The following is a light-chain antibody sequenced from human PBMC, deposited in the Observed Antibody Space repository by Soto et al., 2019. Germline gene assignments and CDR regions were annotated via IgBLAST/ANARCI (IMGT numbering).Light chain of an antibody. Sequence: DIQMTQSPSSLSASVGDRVTITCRASQSISSYLNWYQQKPGKAPKVLIYDASSLQSGVPSRFSGSGSRTDFILTISRLQPEDFATYYCQQSYRPPRRCGHGTKVEIK. V-gene: IGKV1-39*01. CDR2: DAS. J-gene: IGKJ1*01. CDR1: QSISSY. CDR3: QQSYRPPRR.